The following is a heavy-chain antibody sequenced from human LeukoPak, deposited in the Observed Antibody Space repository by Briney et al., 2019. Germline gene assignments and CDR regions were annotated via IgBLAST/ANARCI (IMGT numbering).Heavy chain of an antibody. CDR1: GYTFTGYY. CDR2: INPNSGGT. V-gene: IGHV1-2*02. CDR3: ARDPTTGTKVFDY. J-gene: IGHJ4*02. Sequence: ASVKVSCKASGYTFTGYYMHWVRQAPGQGLEWMGWINPNSGGTNYAQKLQGRVTMTRDTSISTAYMELSRLRADDTAVYYRARDPTTGTKVFDYWGQGTLVTVSS. D-gene: IGHD1-1*01.